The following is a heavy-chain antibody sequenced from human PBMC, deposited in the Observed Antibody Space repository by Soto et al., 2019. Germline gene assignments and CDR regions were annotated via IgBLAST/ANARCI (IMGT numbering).Heavy chain of an antibody. CDR1: GFTFSSYA. D-gene: IGHD3-9*01. V-gene: IGHV3-23*01. J-gene: IGHJ6*02. CDR3: AKDGGGDDILTGYYYYYGMDV. CDR2: ISGSGGST. Sequence: EVQLLESGGGLVQPGGSQRLSCAASGFTFSSYAMSWVRQAPGKGLEWVSAISGSGGSTYYADSVKGRFTISRDNSKNTLYLQMNSLRAEDTAVYYCAKDGGGDDILTGYYYYYGMDVWGQGTTVTVSS.